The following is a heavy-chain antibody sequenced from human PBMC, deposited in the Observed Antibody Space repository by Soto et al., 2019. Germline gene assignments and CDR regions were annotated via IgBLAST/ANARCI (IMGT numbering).Heavy chain of an antibody. V-gene: IGHV1-69*06. J-gene: IGHJ4*02. CDR1: GGTFSSYA. Sequence: GASVKVSCKASGGTFSSYAISWVRQAPGQGLEWMGGIIPIFGTANYAQKFQGRVTITADKSTSTAYMELSSLRSEDTAVYYCARSSTYYDFWSGYYKEYYFDYWGQGTLVTVSS. CDR3: ARSSTYYDFWSGYYKEYYFDY. D-gene: IGHD3-3*01. CDR2: IIPIFGTA.